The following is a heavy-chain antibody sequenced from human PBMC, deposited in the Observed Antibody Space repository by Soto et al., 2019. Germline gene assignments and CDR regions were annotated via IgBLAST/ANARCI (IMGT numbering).Heavy chain of an antibody. V-gene: IGHV4-34*01. Sequence: SETLSLTCAVYGGSFSGYCWSWIRQPPGKGLEWIGEINHSGSTNYNPSLKSRVTISVDTSKNQFSLKLSSVTAADTAVYYCARLGTMVRGVIPRGWFDPWGQGTLVTVS. D-gene: IGHD3-10*01. J-gene: IGHJ5*02. CDR2: INHSGST. CDR1: GGSFSGYC. CDR3: ARLGTMVRGVIPRGWFDP.